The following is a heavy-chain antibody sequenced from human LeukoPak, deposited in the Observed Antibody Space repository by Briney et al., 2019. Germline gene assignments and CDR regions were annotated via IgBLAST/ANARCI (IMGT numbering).Heavy chain of an antibody. CDR2: IKQDGGQI. CDR1: EFTFSSHW. J-gene: IGHJ4*02. V-gene: IGHV3-7*01. CDR3: ARLGARQMLEY. Sequence: TGGSLRLSCAASEFTFSSHWMSWVRQAPGKGLEWVANIKQDGGQIYYLDSVKGRFTVSRDNAKNSLYLQMNSLRAEDTAVYYCARLGARQMLEYWGQGTLVTVSS. D-gene: IGHD4-17*01.